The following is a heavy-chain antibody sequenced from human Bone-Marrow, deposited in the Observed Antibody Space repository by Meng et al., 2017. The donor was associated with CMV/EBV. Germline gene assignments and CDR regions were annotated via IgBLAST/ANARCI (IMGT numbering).Heavy chain of an antibody. J-gene: IGHJ5*02. CDR1: GGSFSGYY. CDR3: AREGAGSSSWFGKIDP. V-gene: IGHV4-34*01. D-gene: IGHD6-13*01. CDR2: INHSGST. Sequence: SETLSLTCAVYGGSFSGYYWSWIRQPPGKGLEWIGEINHSGSTNYNPSLKSRVTISVDTSKNQFSLKLSSVTAADTAVYYCAREGAGSSSWFGKIDPWGQGTLVTVSS.